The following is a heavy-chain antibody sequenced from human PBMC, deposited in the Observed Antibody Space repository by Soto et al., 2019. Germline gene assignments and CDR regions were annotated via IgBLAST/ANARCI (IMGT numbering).Heavy chain of an antibody. V-gene: IGHV1-69*01. Sequence: VSCKASGGTFSSYAISWVRQAPGQGLEWMGGIIPIFGTANYAQKFQGRVTITADESTSTAYMELSSLRSEDTAVYYCASGGNDILTGYGMDVWGQGTTVTVSS. J-gene: IGHJ6*02. CDR1: GGTFSSYA. CDR3: ASGGNDILTGYGMDV. CDR2: IIPIFGTA. D-gene: IGHD3-9*01.